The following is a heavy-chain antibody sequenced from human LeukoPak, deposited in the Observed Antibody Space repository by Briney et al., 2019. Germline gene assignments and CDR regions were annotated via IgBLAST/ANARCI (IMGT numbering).Heavy chain of an antibody. V-gene: IGHV4-59*01. J-gene: IGHJ4*02. CDR3: ARARGSGYFEHDY. D-gene: IGHD3-9*01. Sequence: SGTLSLTCTISGGSISTYSWSWIRQPPGKGLEWIGYIYYGGSTNYNPSLKSRVTISVDTSKNQFSLRLTSVTAADTAVYYCARARGSGYFEHDYWGQGTLVTVSS. CDR2: IYYGGST. CDR1: GGSISTYS.